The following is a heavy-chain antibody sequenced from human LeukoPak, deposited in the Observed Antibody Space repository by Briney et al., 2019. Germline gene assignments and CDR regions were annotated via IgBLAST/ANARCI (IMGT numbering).Heavy chain of an antibody. Sequence: GASVKVSCKASGYTFTGYYLQWVRQAPGQGLEWMGWVNPNNGDTHYSKNFQGRVTMTRDTSISTAYMELSRLRSDDTAVYYCARWETRSLSSPYNRFDPWGQGTLVTVSS. CDR2: VNPNNGDT. D-gene: IGHD1-26*01. J-gene: IGHJ5*02. V-gene: IGHV1-2*02. CDR3: ARWETRSLSSPYNRFDP. CDR1: GYTFTGYY.